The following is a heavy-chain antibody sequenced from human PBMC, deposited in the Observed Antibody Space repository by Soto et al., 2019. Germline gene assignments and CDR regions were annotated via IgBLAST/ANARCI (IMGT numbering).Heavy chain of an antibody. CDR2: KYDTGST. J-gene: IGHJ4*02. Sequence: KPSETLSLTCTFSRGSSSSYFCIWIRQAPGKGLEWIAFKYDTGSTNYNPSLKGRVSISVDASKNQISLTVNSVTAADTAVYYCARGWSSSWPYWGQGILVTVSS. CDR3: ARGWSSSWPY. D-gene: IGHD6-13*01. CDR1: RGSSSSYF. V-gene: IGHV4-59*01.